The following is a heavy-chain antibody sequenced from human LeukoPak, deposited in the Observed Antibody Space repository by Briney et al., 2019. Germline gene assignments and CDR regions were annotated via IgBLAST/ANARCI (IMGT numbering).Heavy chain of an antibody. CDR1: GGSISSYY. CDR3: ARVKAHSGWDCLFDY. V-gene: IGHV4-59*01. CDR2: IYYSGST. Sequence: SSETLSLTCTVSGGSISSYYWSWIRQPPGKGLEWIGYIYYSGSTNYNPSLKSRVTISVDTSKNQFSLKLSSVTAADTAVYYCARVKAHSGWDCLFDYWGQGTLVTASS. J-gene: IGHJ4*02. D-gene: IGHD6-19*01.